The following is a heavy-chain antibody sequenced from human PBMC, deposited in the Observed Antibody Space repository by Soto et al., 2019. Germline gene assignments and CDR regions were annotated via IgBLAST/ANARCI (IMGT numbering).Heavy chain of an antibody. CDR3: AKEVGGSYYYFDY. CDR1: GFTFSNYA. CDR2: ISGGGSST. D-gene: IGHD1-26*01. Sequence: EVQLLESGGGLVQPGGSLRLCCAASGFTFSNYAMSWVRQAPGKGLEWVSTISGGGSSTYYADSVKGRFTISRDNSKNTLYLQMNSLRAEDTAVYYCAKEVGGSYYYFDYWGQGTLVTVSS. J-gene: IGHJ4*02. V-gene: IGHV3-23*01.